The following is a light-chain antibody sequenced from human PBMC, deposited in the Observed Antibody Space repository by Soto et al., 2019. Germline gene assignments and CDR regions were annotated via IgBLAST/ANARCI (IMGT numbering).Light chain of an antibody. CDR3: QHFGDSPIT. Sequence: ERGMPQTPATLSLSPGERATLSCRASQTIDNTLAWYQRKPGQAPRLLIYGASTRATGIPDRFSGTGSGTDFTLTISRLEPEDFAVYYCQHFGDSPITFGQRTRLEIK. V-gene: IGKV3D-15*01. CDR1: QTIDNT. J-gene: IGKJ5*01. CDR2: GAS.